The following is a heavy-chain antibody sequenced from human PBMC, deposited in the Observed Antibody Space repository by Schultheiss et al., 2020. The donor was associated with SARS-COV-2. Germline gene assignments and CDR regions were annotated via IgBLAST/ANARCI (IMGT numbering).Heavy chain of an antibody. CDR2: IYYSGST. Sequence: SETLSLTCTVSGGSISSYYWSWIRQPPGKGLEWIGYIYYSGSTNYNPSLKSRVTISVDTSKNQFSLKLSSVTAADTAVYYCARVNYDFWSGFSDYMDVWGKGTTITVAS. CDR1: GGSISSYY. J-gene: IGHJ6*03. D-gene: IGHD3-3*01. CDR3: ARVNYDFWSGFSDYMDV. V-gene: IGHV4-59*01.